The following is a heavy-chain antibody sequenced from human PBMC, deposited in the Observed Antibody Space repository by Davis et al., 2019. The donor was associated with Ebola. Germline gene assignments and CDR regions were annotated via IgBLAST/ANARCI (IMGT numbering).Heavy chain of an antibody. J-gene: IGHJ2*01. CDR1: GYTFTGYY. CDR2: INPASGGT. D-gene: IGHD4-23*01. CDR3: ARGCRATVLMGEWYFDL. V-gene: IGHV1-2*04. Sequence: ASVKVSCKASGYTFTGYYMHWVRQAPGQELEWMGWINPASGGTKYAQKFQGWVTMTRDTSISTAYMELGRPTSDDTAVYYCARGCRATVLMGEWYFDLWGRGTLVTVSP.